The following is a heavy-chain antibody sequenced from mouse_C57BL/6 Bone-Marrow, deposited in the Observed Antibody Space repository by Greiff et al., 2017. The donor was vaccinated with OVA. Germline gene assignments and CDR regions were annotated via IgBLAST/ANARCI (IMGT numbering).Heavy chain of an antibody. CDR1: GYTFTSYW. CDR2: IYSGDSDT. D-gene: IGHD1-1*01. J-gene: IGHJ3*01. CDR3: TKRSPLTTVVAPFAY. Sequence: VQLQQSGTVLARPGASVKMSCKTSGYTFTSYWMHWVKQRPGQGLEWIGAIYSGDSDTSYKQKFKGRGTLTGVTSASTAYLELRRLTNEDSAVYSWTKRSPLTTVVAPFAYWGQGTLGTVSA. V-gene: IGHV1-5*01.